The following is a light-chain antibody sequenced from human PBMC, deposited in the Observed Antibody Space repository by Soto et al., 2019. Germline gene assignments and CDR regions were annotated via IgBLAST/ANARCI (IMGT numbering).Light chain of an antibody. CDR3: QSYDSSLSAVV. CDR1: SSNIGAGYD. J-gene: IGLJ2*01. CDR2: GNS. Sequence: QSVLTQPPSVSGAPGQRVTISCTGSSSNIGAGYDVHWYQQLPGTAPKLLISGNSNRPSGVPDRFSGSKSGTSASLAITGLHAEDEADYYCQSYDSSLSAVVFGGGTKLTGL. V-gene: IGLV1-40*01.